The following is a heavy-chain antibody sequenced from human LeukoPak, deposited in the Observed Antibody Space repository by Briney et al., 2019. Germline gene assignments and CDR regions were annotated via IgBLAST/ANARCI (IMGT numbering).Heavy chain of an antibody. J-gene: IGHJ4*02. Sequence: SGTPSPTRAVSGGPLSSNNWGGWGPPPPGEGLEWIGEIYHSGSTNYNPSLKSRVTISVDKSKNQVSLKLSSVTAADTAVYFCARGVAVSGHFDYWGQGTLITVSS. CDR2: IYHSGST. V-gene: IGHV4-4*02. CDR3: ARGVAVSGHFDY. CDR1: GGPLSSNNW. D-gene: IGHD6-19*01.